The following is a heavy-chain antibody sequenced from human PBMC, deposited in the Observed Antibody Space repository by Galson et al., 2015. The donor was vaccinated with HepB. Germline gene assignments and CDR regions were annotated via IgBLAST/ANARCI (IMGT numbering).Heavy chain of an antibody. D-gene: IGHD6-13*01. Sequence: SVKVSCKASGGTFSSYAISWVRQAPGQELEWMGGIIPIFGTANYAQKFQGRVTITADESTSTAYMELSSLRSEDTAVYYCAIRSSPQYSSSWYEGPDAFDIWGQGTTVTVSS. CDR1: GGTFSSYA. J-gene: IGHJ3*02. CDR3: AIRSSPQYSSSWYEGPDAFDI. V-gene: IGHV1-69*13. CDR2: IIPIFGTA.